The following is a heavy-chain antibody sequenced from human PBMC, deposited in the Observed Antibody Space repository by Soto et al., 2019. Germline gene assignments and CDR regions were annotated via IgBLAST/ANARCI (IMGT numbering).Heavy chain of an antibody. J-gene: IGHJ6*02. CDR3: ASYKWLLGYYYYYGMDV. CDR2: IIPIFGTA. V-gene: IGHV1-69*06. D-gene: IGHD5-12*01. CDR1: GGTFSSYA. Sequence: ASVKVSCKASGGTFSSYAISWVRQAPGQGLEWMGGIIPIFGTANYAQKFQGRVTITADKSTSTAYMELSSLRSEDTAVYYCASYKWLLGYYYYYGMDVWGQGTTDTVSS.